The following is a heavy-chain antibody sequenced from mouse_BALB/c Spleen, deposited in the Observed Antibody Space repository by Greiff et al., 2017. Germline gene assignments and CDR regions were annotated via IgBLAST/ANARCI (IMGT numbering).Heavy chain of an antibody. CDR1: GYAFTNYW. J-gene: IGHJ4*01. CDR2: IYPGSGNT. Sequence: VQLQQSGAELVRPGTSVKISCKASGYAFTNYWLGWVKQRPGHGLERIGDIYPGSGNTYYNEKFKGKATLTADKSSSTAYMQLSSLTSEDSAVYFCARVRGDAMDYWGQGTSVTVAS. D-gene: IGHD2-14*01. V-gene: IGHV1-63*01. CDR3: ARVRGDAMDY.